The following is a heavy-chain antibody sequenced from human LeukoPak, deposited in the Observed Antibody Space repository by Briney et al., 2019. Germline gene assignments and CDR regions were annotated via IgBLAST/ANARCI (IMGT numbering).Heavy chain of an antibody. J-gene: IGHJ4*02. V-gene: IGHV1-2*02. CDR1: GYTFTSYA. D-gene: IGHD2-15*01. CDR3: ARGYFCSGGSCAFDY. CDR2: INPNSGGT. Sequence: GASVKVSCKASGYTFTSYAMNWVRQAPGQGLEWMGWINPNSGGTNYAQKFQGRVTMTRDTSISTAYMELSRLRSDDTAVYYCARGYFCSGGSCAFDYWGQGTLVTVSS.